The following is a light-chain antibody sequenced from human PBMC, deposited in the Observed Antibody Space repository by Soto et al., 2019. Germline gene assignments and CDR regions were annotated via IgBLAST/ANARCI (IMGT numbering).Light chain of an antibody. CDR1: ESVVSNY. Sequence: IVLTQSPGTLSLSPGERATLSCRATESVVSNYLAWYQLKPGQAPRLLIYDASSRATGIPDRFSGSGSGTDFTLTISRLEPEDFAVYYCQQYTDWPLTFGQGTKVDIK. CDR2: DAS. V-gene: IGKV3-20*01. CDR3: QQYTDWPLT. J-gene: IGKJ1*01.